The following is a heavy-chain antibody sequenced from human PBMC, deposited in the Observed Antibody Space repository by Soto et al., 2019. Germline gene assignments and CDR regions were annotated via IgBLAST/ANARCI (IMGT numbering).Heavy chain of an antibody. J-gene: IGHJ4*02. Sequence: QVQLRESGPGLVKPSETLSLTCTVSGGSISSYYWSWIQQPPGKGLEWIGYIYYSGSTNYNPSLNSRVTISVATSKNQVSLKLSSVTAAAAAVYYCARRYGSCFDYWGQGTLVTVSS. CDR3: ARRYGSCFDY. D-gene: IGHD5-18*01. CDR1: GGSISSYY. CDR2: IYYSGST. V-gene: IGHV4-59*08.